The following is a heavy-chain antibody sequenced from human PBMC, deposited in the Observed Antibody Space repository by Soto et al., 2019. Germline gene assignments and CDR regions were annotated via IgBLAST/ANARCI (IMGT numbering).Heavy chain of an antibody. Sequence: GGSLRLSCAASGFTFSSYSTNWVRQAPGKGLEWVSSISSSSSYIYYADSVKGRFTISRDNAKNSLYLQMNSLRAEDTAVYYCARELRSAFDIWGQGTMVTVSS. CDR2: ISSSSSYI. V-gene: IGHV3-21*01. CDR1: GFTFSSYS. J-gene: IGHJ3*02. D-gene: IGHD4-17*01. CDR3: ARELRSAFDI.